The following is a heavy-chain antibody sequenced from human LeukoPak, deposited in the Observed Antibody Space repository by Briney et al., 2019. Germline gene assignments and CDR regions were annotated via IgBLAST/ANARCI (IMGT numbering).Heavy chain of an antibody. D-gene: IGHD6-19*01. CDR3: AKAIRSSGWYDEPIDY. CDR2: FDPEDGET. V-gene: IGHV1-24*01. J-gene: IGHJ4*02. Sequence: AASVKVSCKVSGYTLTELSMHWVRQAPGKGLEWMGGFDPEDGETIYAQKFQGRVTMTEDTSTDTAYMELSSLRAEDTAVYYCAKAIRSSGWYDEPIDYWGQGTLVTVSS. CDR1: GYTLTELS.